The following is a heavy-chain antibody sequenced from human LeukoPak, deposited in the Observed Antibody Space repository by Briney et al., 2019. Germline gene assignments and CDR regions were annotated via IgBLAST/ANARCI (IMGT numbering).Heavy chain of an antibody. D-gene: IGHD2-15*01. Sequence: GGSLRLSCAASGFTFSSYAMSWVRRAPGKGLEWVSAISGSGGSTYYADSVKGRFTISRDNSKNTLYLQMNSLRAEDTAVYYCAKGYCSGGSCYSAFDIWGQGTMVTVSS. V-gene: IGHV3-23*01. CDR2: ISGSGGST. J-gene: IGHJ3*02. CDR3: AKGYCSGGSCYSAFDI. CDR1: GFTFSSYA.